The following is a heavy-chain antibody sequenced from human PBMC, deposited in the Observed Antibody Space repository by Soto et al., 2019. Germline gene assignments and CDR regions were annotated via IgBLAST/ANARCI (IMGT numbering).Heavy chain of an antibody. D-gene: IGHD4-17*01. CDR3: ARSSYTTGGNWFDP. J-gene: IGHJ5*02. CDR2: IYYSGST. Sequence: KSSETLSLTCTVSGGSVSSGSYYWSWIRQPPGKGLEWIGYIYYSGSTNYNPSLKSRVTISVDTSKNQFSLKLSSVTAADTAVYYCARSSYTTGGNWFDPWGQGTLVTVSS. CDR1: GGSVSSGSYY. V-gene: IGHV4-61*01.